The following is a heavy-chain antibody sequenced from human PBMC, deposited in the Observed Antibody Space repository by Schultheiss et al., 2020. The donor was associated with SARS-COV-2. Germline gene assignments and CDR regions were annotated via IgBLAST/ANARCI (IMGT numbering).Heavy chain of an antibody. CDR2: IIPNSGGT. D-gene: IGHD5-18*01. Sequence: ASVKVSCKASGGTFSSYAISWVRQAPGQGLEWMGGIIPNSGGTNYAQKFQGWVTMTRDTSISTAYMELSRLRSDDTAVYYCARGAAYSYIHFDYWGQGTLVTVSS. V-gene: IGHV1-2*04. CDR1: GGTFSSYA. CDR3: ARGAAYSYIHFDY. J-gene: IGHJ4*02.